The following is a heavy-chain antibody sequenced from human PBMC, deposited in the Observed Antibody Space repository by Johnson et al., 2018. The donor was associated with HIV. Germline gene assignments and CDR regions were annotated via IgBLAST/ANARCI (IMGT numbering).Heavy chain of an antibody. V-gene: IGHV3-30-3*01. CDR2: ISYDGSNK. D-gene: IGHD3-22*01. CDR1: GFTFSSYA. CDR3: ASATYYYVSIGSNNVAFDI. J-gene: IGHJ3*02. Sequence: QVQLVESGGGVVQPGRSLRLSCAASGFTFSSYAMHWVRQAPGKGLEWVAVISYDGSNKYYADSVKGRFTISRDNSKNTLYLQMNSLRAEDTAVYYCASATYYYVSIGSNNVAFDIWGQGTMVTVSS.